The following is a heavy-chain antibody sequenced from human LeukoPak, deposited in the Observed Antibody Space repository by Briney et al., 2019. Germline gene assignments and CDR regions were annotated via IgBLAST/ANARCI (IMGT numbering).Heavy chain of an antibody. CDR2: IDPSGGST. Sequence: GASVKVSCKASGYTFTTYYMHWVRPAPGQGLEWMGIIDPSGGSTSYAQKFQGRVTMTRDTSTSTVYMELSSLRSDDTAVYYCARLSQQTFDIWGQGTLVTVSS. CDR3: ARLSQQTFDI. J-gene: IGHJ3*02. V-gene: IGHV1-46*01. CDR1: GYTFTTYY.